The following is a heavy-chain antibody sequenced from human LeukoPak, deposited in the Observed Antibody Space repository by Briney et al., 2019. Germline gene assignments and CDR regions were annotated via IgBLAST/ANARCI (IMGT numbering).Heavy chain of an antibody. J-gene: IGHJ4*02. D-gene: IGHD1-7*01. CDR1: GFTFSSYS. V-gene: IGHV3-21*01. CDR3: ARGSHRTFDY. CDR2: ISSSSSYI. Sequence: GGSLRLSCAASGFTFSSYSMNWVRQAPGEGLEWVSSISSSSSYIYYADSVKGRFTISRDNAKNSLYLQMNSLRAEDTAVYYCARGSHRTFDYWGQGTLVTVSS.